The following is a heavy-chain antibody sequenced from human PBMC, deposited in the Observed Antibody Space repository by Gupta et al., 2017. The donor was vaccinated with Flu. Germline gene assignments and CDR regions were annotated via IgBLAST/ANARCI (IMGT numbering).Heavy chain of an antibody. CDR3: ARHLTHPMIVVVIPYFDY. V-gene: IGHV4-39*01. Sequence: QLQLQESGPGLVKPSETLSLTCTVSGGSISSSSYYWGWIRQPPGKGLEWIGSIYYSGSTYYNPSLKSRVTISVDTSKNQFSLKLSSVTAADTAVYYCARHLTHPMIVVVIPYFDYWGQGTLVTVSS. CDR2: IYYSGST. CDR1: GGSISSSSYY. D-gene: IGHD3-22*01. J-gene: IGHJ4*02.